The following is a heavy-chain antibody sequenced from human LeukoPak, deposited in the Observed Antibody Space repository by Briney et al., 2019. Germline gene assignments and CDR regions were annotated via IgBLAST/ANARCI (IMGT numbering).Heavy chain of an antibody. CDR1: GFTFSDYY. Sequence: GGSLRLSCAASGFTFSDYYMAWIRQAPGKGLEWVSYISRSISTIYYADSVKGRFTISRDNAKNSLYLQMNSLRAEDTAVYYCASWRYCSSTSCRWPTTGVDPWGQGTLVTVSS. CDR3: ASWRYCSSTSCRWPTTGVDP. D-gene: IGHD2-2*01. CDR2: ISRSISTI. V-gene: IGHV3-11*04. J-gene: IGHJ5*02.